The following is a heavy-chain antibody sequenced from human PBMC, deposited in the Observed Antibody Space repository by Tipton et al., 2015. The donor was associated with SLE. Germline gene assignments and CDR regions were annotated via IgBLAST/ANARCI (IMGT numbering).Heavy chain of an antibody. CDR3: ARNPSSGAFDI. CDR2: IYYSGRT. D-gene: IGHD6-6*01. CDR1: GGSISSSDYY. V-gene: IGHV4-30-4*01. Sequence: TLSLTCTVSGGSISSSDYYWSWIRQPPGKGLEWIGYIYYSGRTYYNPSLKSRVTISVDTSKNQFSLKLSSATAADTAVYYCARNPSSGAFDIWGQGTMVTVSS. J-gene: IGHJ3*02.